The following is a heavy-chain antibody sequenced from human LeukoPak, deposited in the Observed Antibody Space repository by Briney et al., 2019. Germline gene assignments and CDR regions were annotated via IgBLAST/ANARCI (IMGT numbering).Heavy chain of an antibody. J-gene: IGHJ4*02. CDR3: ARDSALGHCGGDCYPDY. Sequence: SGTLCLTCSVSGGSINNYYWSWIRQPAGKGLEWIGRIYSSGSTDYDPSLKSRVTMSLDTSNNQFSLKLTSVTAADTAVYYCARDSALGHCGGDCYPDYWGQGTLVTVSS. CDR2: IYSSGST. V-gene: IGHV4-4*07. CDR1: GGSINNYY. D-gene: IGHD2-21*02.